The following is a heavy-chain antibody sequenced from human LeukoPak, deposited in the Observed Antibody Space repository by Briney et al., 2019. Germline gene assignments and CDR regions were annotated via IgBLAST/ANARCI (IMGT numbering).Heavy chain of an antibody. V-gene: IGHV3-23*01. CDR1: GFTFTTYA. J-gene: IGHJ4*02. D-gene: IGHD1-26*01. CDR2: ITGTGDST. Sequence: GGSLRLSCAASGFTFTTYAMTWVRQPPGKGLEWVSSITGTGDSTYYTDSVKGRFTIARDDSKNTLYLQMNSLRAEDTAVYHCARDGGSYLQPTDYWGQGTLVTVSS. CDR3: ARDGGSYLQPTDY.